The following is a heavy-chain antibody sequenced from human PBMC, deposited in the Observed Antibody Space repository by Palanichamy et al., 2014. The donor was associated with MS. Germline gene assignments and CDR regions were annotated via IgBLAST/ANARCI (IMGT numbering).Heavy chain of an antibody. D-gene: IGHD5-12*01. J-gene: IGHJ6*01. V-gene: IGHV3-48*01. Sequence: PGKGLEWVSYISSSSTTIHYADSVKGRFTILRDNAKNSLYLQMNSLRAEDTAVYYCARGSVVQWVRSYGMDVWGQGTTVTVSS. CDR2: ISSSSTTI. CDR3: ARGSVVQWVRSYGMDV.